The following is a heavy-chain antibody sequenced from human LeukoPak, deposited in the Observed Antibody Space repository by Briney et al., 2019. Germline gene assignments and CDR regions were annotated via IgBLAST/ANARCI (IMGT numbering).Heavy chain of an antibody. CDR2: IYYSGST. J-gene: IGHJ4*02. CDR1: GGSISSSSYY. V-gene: IGHV4-39*07. Sequence: SETLSLTCTVSGGSISSSSYYWGWIRQPPGKGLEWIGSIYYSGSTYYNPSLKSRVTISVDTSKNQFSLKLSSVTAADTAVYYCARVQPSCRGDCYPLDYWGQGTLVTVSS. CDR3: ARVQPSCRGDCYPLDY. D-gene: IGHD2-21*02.